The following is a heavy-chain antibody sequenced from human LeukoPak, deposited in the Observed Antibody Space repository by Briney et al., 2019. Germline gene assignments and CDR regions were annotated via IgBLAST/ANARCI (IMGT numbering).Heavy chain of an antibody. J-gene: IGHJ3*02. CDR2: INPSGGST. D-gene: IGHD5-18*01. CDR3: ARDPAEIHERPDAFDI. Sequence: GASVKVSCKASGYTFTSYYMHWVRQAPGQGLEWMGIINPSGGSTSYAQKFQGRVTMTRDMSTSTVYMELSSLRSEDTAVYYCARDPAEIHERPDAFDIWGQGTMVTVSS. V-gene: IGHV1-46*01. CDR1: GYTFTSYY.